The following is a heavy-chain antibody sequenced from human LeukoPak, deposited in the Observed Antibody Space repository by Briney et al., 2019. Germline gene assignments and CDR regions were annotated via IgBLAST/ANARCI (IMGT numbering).Heavy chain of an antibody. D-gene: IGHD4/OR15-4a*01. J-gene: IGHJ4*02. CDR1: GYAFSSSE. V-gene: IGHV1-8*02. CDR3: ARGQYGGNRFFDQ. Sequence: ASVKVSCKTAGYAFSSSEINWVRQAPGQGLEWVGWMHPNSGKTGSANKFQGRVTMTRDTSTSTAYMELSSLTSEDTAVFYCARGQYGGNRFFDQWGQGTLIIVCS. CDR2: MHPNSGKT.